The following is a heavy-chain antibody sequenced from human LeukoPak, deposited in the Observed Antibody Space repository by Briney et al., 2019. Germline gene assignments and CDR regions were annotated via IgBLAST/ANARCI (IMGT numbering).Heavy chain of an antibody. J-gene: IGHJ4*02. V-gene: IGHV3-64*01. CDR1: GFTFSSYA. CDR2: ISSNGGST. CDR3: ARGVRH. Sequence: GGSLRLSCAASGFTFSSYAMHWVRQAPGKGLEYVSAISSNGGSTYYANSVKGRFTISRDNSKNTPYLQMGSLRAEDMAVYYCARGVRHWGQGTLVTVSS.